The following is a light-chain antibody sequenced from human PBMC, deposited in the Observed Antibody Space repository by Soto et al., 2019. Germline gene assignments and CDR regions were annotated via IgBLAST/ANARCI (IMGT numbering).Light chain of an antibody. J-gene: IGLJ3*02. CDR1: DSDVGGHSH. Sequence: QSALTQPPSASGSPGQAVTISCTGSDSDVGGHSHVSWYQQHPGEAPKLMIYEVSKRPSGVPDRFSGSKSGNTASLTVPGLQADDEADYYCCSYVAGDSWVFGGGTQLTVL. CDR2: EVS. CDR3: CSYVAGDSWV. V-gene: IGLV2-8*01.